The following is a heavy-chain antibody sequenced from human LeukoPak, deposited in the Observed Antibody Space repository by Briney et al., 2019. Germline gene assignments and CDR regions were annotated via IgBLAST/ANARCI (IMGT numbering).Heavy chain of an antibody. J-gene: IGHJ6*03. CDR1: GDSISIGDYR. V-gene: IGHV4-30-4*01. CDR3: ARARGDSPRIYYYMDV. CDR2: IYYIGTA. D-gene: IGHD3-16*01. Sequence: SETLSLTFSVSGDSISIGDYRWSWIRQSPGKGLEWIGYIYYIGTAYYNPSLRSRVALSADTSNNQFSLKLNSVTVADSAVYFCARARGDSPRIYYYMDVWGKGTTVTVSS.